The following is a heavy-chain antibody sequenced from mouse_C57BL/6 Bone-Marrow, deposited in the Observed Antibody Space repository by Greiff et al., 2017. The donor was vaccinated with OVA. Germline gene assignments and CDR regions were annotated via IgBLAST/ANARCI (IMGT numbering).Heavy chain of an antibody. J-gene: IGHJ2*01. Sequence: QVQLQQPGAELVRPGSSVKLSCKASGYTFTSYWMDWVKQRPGQGLEWIGNIYPSDSETHYNQKFKDKATLTVDKSSSTAYMQLSSLTSEDSAVYYCARVDYYYGSSYDFDYWGQGTTLTVSS. CDR2: IYPSDSET. CDR3: ARVDYYYGSSYDFDY. V-gene: IGHV1-61*01. CDR1: GYTFTSYW. D-gene: IGHD1-1*01.